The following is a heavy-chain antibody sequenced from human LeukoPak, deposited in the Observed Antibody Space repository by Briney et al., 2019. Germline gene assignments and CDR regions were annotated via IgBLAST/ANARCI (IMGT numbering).Heavy chain of an antibody. CDR3: ARDHEPVTNFDY. CDR2: ISYDGSNK. V-gene: IGHV3-30-3*01. CDR1: GFTFSSYA. Sequence: GGSLRLSCAASGFTFSSYAMHWVRQAPGKGLEWVAVISYDGSNKYYADSVKGRFTISRDNSKNTLYLQMNSLRAEDTAVYYCARDHEPVTNFDYWGQGTLVTVSS. D-gene: IGHD4-17*01. J-gene: IGHJ4*02.